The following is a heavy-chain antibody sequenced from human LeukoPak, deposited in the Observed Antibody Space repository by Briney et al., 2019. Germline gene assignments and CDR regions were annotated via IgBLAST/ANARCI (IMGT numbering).Heavy chain of an antibody. CDR3: ARDGGIFGVVYNWFDP. CDR2: ISSSGSTI. D-gene: IGHD3-3*01. V-gene: IGHV3-11*01. Sequence: GGSLRLSCAASGFTFSDYYMSWISQAPGKELEWVSYISSSGSTIYYADSVKGRFTISRDNAKNSLYLQMNSLRAEDTAVYYCARDGGIFGVVYNWFDPWGQGTLVTVSS. J-gene: IGHJ5*02. CDR1: GFTFSDYY.